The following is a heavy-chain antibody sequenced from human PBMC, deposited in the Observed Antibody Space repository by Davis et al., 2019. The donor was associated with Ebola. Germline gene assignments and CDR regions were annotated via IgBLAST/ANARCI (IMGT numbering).Heavy chain of an antibody. CDR2: INPSGGST. D-gene: IGHD2-21*01. Sequence: ASVKVSCNASGYTFNSYYIHWVRQAPGQGLEWMGIINPSGGSTTYAQKFQGRVTMTRHTSTRTVYMELSSLRSEDTAVYYCARGRGHYEYSGGDYWGQGTLVIVSS. V-gene: IGHV1-46*02. CDR3: ARGRGHYEYSGGDY. CDR1: GYTFNSYY. J-gene: IGHJ4*02.